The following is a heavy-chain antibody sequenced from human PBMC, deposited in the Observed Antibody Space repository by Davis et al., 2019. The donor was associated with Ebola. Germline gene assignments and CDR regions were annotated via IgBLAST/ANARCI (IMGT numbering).Heavy chain of an antibody. Sequence: PGGSLRLSCAASGFTFSSYAMHWVRQAPGKGLEWVAVISYDGSNKYYADSVKGRFTISRDNSNNTLSLQMNSLRAEDTAVYYCARDGVVAVAGTPVDYWGQGTLVTVSS. CDR2: ISYDGSNK. CDR3: ARDGVVAVAGTPVDY. D-gene: IGHD6-19*01. CDR1: GFTFSSYA. V-gene: IGHV3-30*04. J-gene: IGHJ4*02.